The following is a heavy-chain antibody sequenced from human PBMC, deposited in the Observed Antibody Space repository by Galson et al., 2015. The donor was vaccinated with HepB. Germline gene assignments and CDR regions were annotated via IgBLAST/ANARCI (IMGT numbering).Heavy chain of an antibody. CDR2: ISSNEGTT. J-gene: IGHJ4*02. CDR3: VKGSESYCDSRSDY. D-gene: IGHD3-22*01. CDR1: GFIFSTYA. Sequence: SLRLSCAASGFIFSTYAMHWVRQAPGKGLKFVSSISSNEGTTYYADSVKGRFTISRDNSKNTLYLQMSSLGPEDTALYYCVKGSESYCDSRSDYWGQGTLVTVTS. V-gene: IGHV3-64D*06.